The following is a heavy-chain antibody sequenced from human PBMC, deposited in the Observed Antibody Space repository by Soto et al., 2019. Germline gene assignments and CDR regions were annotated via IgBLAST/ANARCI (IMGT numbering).Heavy chain of an antibody. J-gene: IGHJ3*02. CDR1: GGSISSYY. CDR3: ARGGSSWLDAVDI. V-gene: IGHV4-59*01. D-gene: IGHD3-3*01. CDR2: IYYSGNT. Sequence: QVQLQESGPGLVKPSETLSLTCTVSGGSISSYYWSWIRQPPGKGLEWIAYIYYSGNTNYNPSLKRRVTISVDTSKNQLSLKLSSVTAADTAVYYCARGGSSWLDAVDIWGQGTMVTVSS.